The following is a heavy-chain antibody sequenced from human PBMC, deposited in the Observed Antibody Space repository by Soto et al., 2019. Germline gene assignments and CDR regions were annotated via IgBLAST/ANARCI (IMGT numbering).Heavy chain of an antibody. CDR2: IDPSDSYS. D-gene: IGHD5-12*01. J-gene: IGHJ6*04. V-gene: IGHV5-10-1*01. CDR1: GYSFSSHW. Sequence: PGESLKISCKASGYSFSSHWITWVRQMPGKGLEWMGKIDPSDSYSTYSPSFQGHVTISADKSISTVYLRWSSLKASDTAIYYCARLYDVYYATDVWGKGTTVTVSS. CDR3: ARLYDVYYATDV.